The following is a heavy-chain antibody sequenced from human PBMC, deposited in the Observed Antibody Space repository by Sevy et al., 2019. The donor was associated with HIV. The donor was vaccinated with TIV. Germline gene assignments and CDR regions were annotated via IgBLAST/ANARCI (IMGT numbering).Heavy chain of an antibody. Sequence: ASVKVSCKASGYTFTSYGISWVRQAPGQGLEWMGWISAYNGNTNYAQKLQGRVTMTTDTSTSTAYMELRSLRSDDTAVYYCASIDSSGGSWADFDYWGQGTLVTVSS. J-gene: IGHJ4*02. V-gene: IGHV1-18*04. D-gene: IGHD2-15*01. CDR3: ASIDSSGGSWADFDY. CDR1: GYTFTSYG. CDR2: ISAYNGNT.